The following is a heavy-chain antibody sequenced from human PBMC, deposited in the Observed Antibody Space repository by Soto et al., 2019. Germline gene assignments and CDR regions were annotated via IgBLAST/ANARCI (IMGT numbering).Heavy chain of an antibody. D-gene: IGHD2-8*01. CDR1: GFAFPNYA. CDR3: AKPRVYCTNGVCPAAS. V-gene: IGHV3-23*01. J-gene: IGHJ5*02. CDR2: VTGSGSTA. Sequence: GSLRLSCAASGFAFPNYAMTWVRQAPGKGLEWVSAVTGSGSTAFYADSVKGRFTISRDNSNYTLYLQMDSLRAEDTALYFCAKPRVYCTNGVCPAASWGQEVLVTVS.